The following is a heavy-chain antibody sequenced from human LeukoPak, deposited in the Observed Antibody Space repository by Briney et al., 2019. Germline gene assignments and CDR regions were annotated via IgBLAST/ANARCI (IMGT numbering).Heavy chain of an antibody. J-gene: IGHJ4*02. CDR3: TSVHDSSAYYHSGIDY. CDR1: GFNFGDYA. Sequence: GGSLRLSCTTSGFNFGDYAMSWVRQAPGQGLKWVGFIRSKAYRGATGDAASVKGRVTISRDDSKSIAYLYMNSLKTEDTAVYYCTSVHDSSAYYHSGIDYWGQGTLVTVSS. D-gene: IGHD3-22*01. V-gene: IGHV3-49*04. CDR2: IRSKAYRGAT.